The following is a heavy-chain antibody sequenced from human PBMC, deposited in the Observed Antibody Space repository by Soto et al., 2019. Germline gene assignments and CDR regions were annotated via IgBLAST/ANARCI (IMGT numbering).Heavy chain of an antibody. J-gene: IGHJ3*02. CDR1: GGSISNYY. CDR3: AREEWELLGGAHGFDI. Sequence: QVQLQESGPGLVKPSETLSLTCTVSGGSISNYYWTWIRQPPGKGLEWIGYIYYSGNTNYNPSLKSRVTISVDKSKNQFSLHLSSVTAADTAVYYCAREEWELLGGAHGFDIWGQGTMVTVSS. CDR2: IYYSGNT. D-gene: IGHD1-26*01. V-gene: IGHV4-59*01.